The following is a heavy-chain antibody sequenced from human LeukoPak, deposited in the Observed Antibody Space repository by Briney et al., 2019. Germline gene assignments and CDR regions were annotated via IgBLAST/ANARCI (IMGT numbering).Heavy chain of an antibody. CDR1: GFTFSTYA. Sequence: GGSLRLSCAASGFTFSTYAMSWVRQAPGKGLEWVSGISGSGDTTYDAHSVKGRFTISRDNSKNTLYLQMSSLRADDTAVYYCAKTFIFGGDHFQHWGQGTLVTVFS. V-gene: IGHV3-23*01. D-gene: IGHD2-21*02. CDR2: ISGSGDTT. J-gene: IGHJ1*01. CDR3: AKTFIFGGDHFQH.